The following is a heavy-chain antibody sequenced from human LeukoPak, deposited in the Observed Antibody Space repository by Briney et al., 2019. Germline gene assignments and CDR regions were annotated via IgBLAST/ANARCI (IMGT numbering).Heavy chain of an antibody. D-gene: IGHD6-13*01. CDR2: IYHSGST. CDR3: ARRASSWYFLNDAFDI. CDR1: GGSISSSNW. V-gene: IGHV4-4*02. J-gene: IGHJ3*02. Sequence: SETLSLTCAVSGGSISSSNWWSWVRQPPGKGLEWIGEIYHSGSTNYNPSLKSRVTISVDKSKNQFSLKLSSVTAADTAVYYCARRASSWYFLNDAFDIWGQGTMVTVSS.